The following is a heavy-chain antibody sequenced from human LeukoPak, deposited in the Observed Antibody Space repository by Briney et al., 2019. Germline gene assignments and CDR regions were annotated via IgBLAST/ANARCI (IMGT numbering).Heavy chain of an antibody. D-gene: IGHD3-22*01. Sequence: GGSLRLSCAASGFTFDDYGMSWVRQAPGKGLEWVSGINWNGGSTGYADSVKGRFTISRDNAKNSLYPQMNSLRAEDTALYHCARDYYDSSGYYYYYYYMDVWGKGTTVTVSS. CDR3: ARDYYDSSGYYYYYYYMDV. V-gene: IGHV3-20*01. J-gene: IGHJ6*03. CDR1: GFTFDDYG. CDR2: INWNGGST.